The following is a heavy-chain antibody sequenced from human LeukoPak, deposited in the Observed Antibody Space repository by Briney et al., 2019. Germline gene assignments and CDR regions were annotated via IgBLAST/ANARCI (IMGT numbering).Heavy chain of an antibody. V-gene: IGHV3-21*01. CDR2: ISSSSSYI. Sequence: GGSLRLSCAASGFTFDDYTMNWVRQAPGKGLEWVSSISSSSSYIYYADSVKGRFTISRDNARNSLYLQMNSLRAEDTAVYYCASQGSGYDSPIDHWGQGTLVTVSS. D-gene: IGHD5-12*01. J-gene: IGHJ4*02. CDR3: ASQGSGYDSPIDH. CDR1: GFTFDDYT.